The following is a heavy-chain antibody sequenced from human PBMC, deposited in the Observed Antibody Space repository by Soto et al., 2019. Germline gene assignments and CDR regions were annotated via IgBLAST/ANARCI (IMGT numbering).Heavy chain of an antibody. CDR3: ARERYYYDTSPVGYFDY. Sequence: QVQLQESGPGLVKPSQTLSLTCTVSGGSISSGGYYWSWIRQHPGKGLEWIGYIYYSGSTYYNPSLKSRVTISVDTSKNQISLKLSSVTAADTAVYYCARERYYYDTSPVGYFDYWRQGTLLTVSS. D-gene: IGHD3-22*01. V-gene: IGHV4-31*03. CDR1: GGSISSGGYY. CDR2: IYYSGST. J-gene: IGHJ4*02.